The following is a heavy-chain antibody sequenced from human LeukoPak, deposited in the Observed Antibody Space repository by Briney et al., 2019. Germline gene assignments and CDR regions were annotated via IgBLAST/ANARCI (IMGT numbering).Heavy chain of an antibody. V-gene: IGHV4-61*02. Sequence: SQTLSLTCTVSGGSISSGSYYWSWIRQPAGKGLEWIGRIYTSGSTNYNPSLKSRVTISVDTSKNQFSLKLSSVTAADTAVYYCARDSVLYCSGGSCYSGIDYWGQGTLVTVSS. CDR3: ARDSVLYCSGGSCYSGIDY. J-gene: IGHJ4*02. CDR2: IYTSGST. D-gene: IGHD2-15*01. CDR1: GGSISSGSYY.